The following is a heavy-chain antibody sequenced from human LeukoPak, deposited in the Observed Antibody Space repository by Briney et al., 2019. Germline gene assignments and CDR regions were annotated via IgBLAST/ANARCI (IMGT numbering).Heavy chain of an antibody. J-gene: IGHJ2*01. CDR1: GFTFSSYA. D-gene: IGHD3-22*01. CDR3: VRKASYYDSSEDGYFDL. CDR2: ISSSGGTT. V-gene: IGHV3-23*01. Sequence: GGSLRLPCAASGFTFSSYAMTWVRQAPGKGLEWVSGISSSGGTTYHADSVKGRFTISRDNSKNTLYLQMNSLRAEDTAVYYCVRKASYYDSSEDGYFDLWGRGTLVTVSS.